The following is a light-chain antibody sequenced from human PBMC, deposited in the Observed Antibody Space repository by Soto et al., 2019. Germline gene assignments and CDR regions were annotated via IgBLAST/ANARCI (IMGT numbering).Light chain of an antibody. Sequence: VLSQSPGRLSLSPGERATLSCRASQSVPSTYFAWYQQKSGQPPRLLISGTSNRATGIPDRFSGSGSGRDFTLTIRRLETEDFAVYFCQQFGNSPWTFGQGTKVDIK. CDR2: GTS. CDR3: QQFGNSPWT. J-gene: IGKJ1*01. CDR1: QSVPSTY. V-gene: IGKV3-20*01.